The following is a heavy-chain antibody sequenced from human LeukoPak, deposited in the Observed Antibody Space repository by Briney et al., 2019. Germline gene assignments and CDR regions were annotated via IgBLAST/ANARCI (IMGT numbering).Heavy chain of an antibody. CDR3: ARGRGDYVWGSYRSSGAFDI. Sequence: SETLSLTCTVSGYSISSGYYWGWIRQPPRKGLEWIGSIYHSGSTYYNPSLKSRVTISVDTSKNQFSLKLSSVTAADTAVYYCARGRGDYVWGSYRSSGAFDIWGQGTMVTVSS. J-gene: IGHJ3*02. CDR1: GYSISSGYY. D-gene: IGHD3-16*02. V-gene: IGHV4-38-2*02. CDR2: IYHSGST.